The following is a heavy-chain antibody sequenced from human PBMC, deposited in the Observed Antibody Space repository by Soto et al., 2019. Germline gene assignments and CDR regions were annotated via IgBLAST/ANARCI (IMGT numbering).Heavy chain of an antibody. CDR2: ISAYNGNT. CDR3: VRYIVLMVYAIPTSLAFDI. D-gene: IGHD2-8*01. CDR1: GYTFTSYG. J-gene: IGHJ3*02. V-gene: IGHV1-18*03. Sequence: ASVKVSCKASGYTFTSYGISWVRQAPGQGLKWLGWISAYNGNTNYAQKLRGRVTMTSDRSVTTAYMELSSLRSEDMVVYSCVRYIVLMVYAIPTSLAFDIWGQGTMVTVSS.